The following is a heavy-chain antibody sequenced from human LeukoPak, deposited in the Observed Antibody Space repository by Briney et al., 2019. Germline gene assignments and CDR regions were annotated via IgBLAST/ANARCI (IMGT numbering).Heavy chain of an antibody. J-gene: IGHJ4*02. D-gene: IGHD4-17*01. Sequence: PGGSLRLSCAASGFTFSSYSMNWVRQAPGKGLEWVSSISSSSSYIYYADSVKGRFTVSRDNAKNSLFLQMNGLRAEDTAIYYCARERIYGDYFDYWGQGALVTVSS. CDR1: GFTFSSYS. V-gene: IGHV3-21*01. CDR3: ARERIYGDYFDY. CDR2: ISSSSSYI.